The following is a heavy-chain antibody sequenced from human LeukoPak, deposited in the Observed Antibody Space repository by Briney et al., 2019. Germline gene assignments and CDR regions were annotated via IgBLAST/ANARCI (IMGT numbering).Heavy chain of an antibody. CDR2: ISYDGSNK. J-gene: IGHJ3*02. D-gene: IGHD6-19*01. Sequence: GGSLRLSCAASGFTFSSYGMHWVRQAPGKGLEWVAVISYDGSNKYYADSVKGRFTISRDNAKNSLYLQMNSLRAEDTAVYYCVRSRVAGPALDAFDIWGQGTMVTVSS. CDR3: VRSRVAGPALDAFDI. CDR1: GFTFSSYG. V-gene: IGHV3-30*03.